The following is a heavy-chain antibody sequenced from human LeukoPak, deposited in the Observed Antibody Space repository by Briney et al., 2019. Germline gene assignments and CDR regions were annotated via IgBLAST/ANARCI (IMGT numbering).Heavy chain of an antibody. CDR2: INPNSGGT. CDR1: GYTFTGYY. V-gene: IGHV1-2*02. CDR3: ARSRGYYYYYMDV. J-gene: IGHJ6*03. Sequence: ASVKVSCKXSGYTFTGYYMHWVRQAPGQGLEWMGWINPNSGGTNYAQKFQGRVTMTRDTSISTAYMELSRLRSDDTAVYYCARSRGYYYYYMDVWGKGTTVTVSS.